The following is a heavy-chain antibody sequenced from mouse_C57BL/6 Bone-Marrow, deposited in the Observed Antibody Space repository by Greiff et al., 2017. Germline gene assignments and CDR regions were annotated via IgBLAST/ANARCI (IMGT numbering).Heavy chain of an antibody. D-gene: IGHD1-1*01. CDR1: GYTFTTYW. CDR3: ARLLRDY. J-gene: IGHJ2*01. V-gene: IGHV1-7*01. Sequence: VKLVESGAELAKPGASVKLSCKASGYTFTTYWMHWVKQRPGQGLEWIGYINPSSGYTKYNQKFKDTATLTADKSSSTAYMQLSSLTYEDSAVYYCARLLRDYWGQGTTLTVSS. CDR2: INPSSGYT.